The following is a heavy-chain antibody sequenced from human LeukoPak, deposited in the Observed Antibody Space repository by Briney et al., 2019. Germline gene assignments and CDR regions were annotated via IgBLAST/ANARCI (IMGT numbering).Heavy chain of an antibody. J-gene: IGHJ4*02. CDR3: AKDPASYEYYFDY. Sequence: GGSLRLSCAASGFTFSGYAMSWVRQAPGKGLEWVSSISASAGTTYYADSVKGRFTISRDNSKNTLDLQMNSLRAEDTAVYYCAKDPASYEYYFDYWGQGTLVTVSS. V-gene: IGHV3-23*01. CDR2: ISASAGTT. CDR1: GFTFSGYA. D-gene: IGHD5-12*01.